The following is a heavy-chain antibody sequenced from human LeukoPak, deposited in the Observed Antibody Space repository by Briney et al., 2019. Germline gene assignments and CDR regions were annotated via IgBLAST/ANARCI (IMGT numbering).Heavy chain of an antibody. CDR1: GFTFSSYS. CDR3: AKPDRITIFGVVIYPMDV. CDR2: ISSSSSYI. V-gene: IGHV3-21*01. J-gene: IGHJ6*02. Sequence: GGSLRLSCAASGFTFSSYSMTWVRQAPGKGLEWVSSISSSSSYIYYADSVKGRFTISRDNSKNTLYLQMNSLRAEDTAVYYCAKPDRITIFGVVIYPMDVWGQGTTVTVSS. D-gene: IGHD3-3*01.